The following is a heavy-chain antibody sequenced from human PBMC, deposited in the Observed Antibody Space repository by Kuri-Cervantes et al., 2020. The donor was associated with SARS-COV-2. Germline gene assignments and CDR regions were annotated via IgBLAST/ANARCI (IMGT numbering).Heavy chain of an antibody. Sequence: GESLKISCAASGFTFSSYGMHWVRQASGKGLEWVGRVRGKANNYATAYAASVKGRFTISRDDSKNMAYLQMNSLKTEDTAMYYCTTLIDYWGQGALVTVSS. CDR3: TTLIDY. CDR1: GFTFSSYG. J-gene: IGHJ4*02. CDR2: VRGKANNYAT. V-gene: IGHV3-73*01.